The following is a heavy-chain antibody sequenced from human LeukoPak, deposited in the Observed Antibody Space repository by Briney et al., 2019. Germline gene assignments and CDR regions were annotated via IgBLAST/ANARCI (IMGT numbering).Heavy chain of an antibody. CDR1: GLTFSNYA. CDR3: AKDPNGDYVGAFDS. J-gene: IGHJ3*01. Sequence: GGSLRLSCAASGLTFSNYAMTWVRQVPGKGLEWISSITGRGGTSYTDSVKGRFTVYRDNSKNTLYLQMNSLRVGDTALYYCAKDPNGDYVGAFDSWGQGTMVTVSS. D-gene: IGHD4-17*01. CDR2: ITGRGGT. V-gene: IGHV3-23*01.